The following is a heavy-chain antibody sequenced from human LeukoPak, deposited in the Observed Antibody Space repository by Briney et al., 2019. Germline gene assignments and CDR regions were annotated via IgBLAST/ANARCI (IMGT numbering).Heavy chain of an antibody. V-gene: IGHV3-74*01. J-gene: IGHJ3*02. D-gene: IGHD2-15*01. CDR1: GFTFNSYW. Sequence: GGSLRLSCAASGFTFNSYWFHWVRQAPGKGLVWVSRINSGGSDTIYADSVKGRFTISRDNAKSTVYLQMNSLKAEDTAVYYCARGGYHHGFDIWGQGTMVTVSS. CDR3: ARGGYHHGFDI. CDR2: INSGGSDT.